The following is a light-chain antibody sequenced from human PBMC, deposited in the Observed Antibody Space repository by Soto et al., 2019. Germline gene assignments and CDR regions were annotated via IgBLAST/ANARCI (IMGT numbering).Light chain of an antibody. J-gene: IGLJ1*01. V-gene: IGLV2-14*01. Sequence: QSVLTQPASVSGSPGQSITISCTGTSSDVGGYNYVSWFQQHPDKAPRLIIYEVTNRPSGVSHRFSGSKSGNTASLTISGVQAEDEADYYCSSYRSTNTSYVFGTGTKVTVL. CDR1: SSDVGGYNY. CDR3: SSYRSTNTSYV. CDR2: EVT.